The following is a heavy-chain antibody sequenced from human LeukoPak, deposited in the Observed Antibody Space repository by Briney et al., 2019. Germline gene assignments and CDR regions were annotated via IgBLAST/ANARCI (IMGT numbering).Heavy chain of an antibody. CDR1: GYTFSSNY. CDR3: ARRGYCGGDCYIGDYYYYGMDV. Sequence: ASVKVSCKASGYTFSSNYIHWVRQAPGQGLESMGIVNPGGGGTSYAQKFQGRVTMTRDTSTTTVYMELSGLRSEDTAVYYCARRGYCGGDCYIGDYYYYGMDVWGQGTTVTVSS. D-gene: IGHD2-21*02. V-gene: IGHV1-46*01. J-gene: IGHJ6*02. CDR2: VNPGGGGT.